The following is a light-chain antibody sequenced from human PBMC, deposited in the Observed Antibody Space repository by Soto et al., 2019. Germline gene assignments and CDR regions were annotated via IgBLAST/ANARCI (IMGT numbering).Light chain of an antibody. Sequence: EIVMTQSPATLSLSPGERVTLSCKAGQSISTNLAWYQQKPGQAPRLLIYDASTRAGGIPARFGRSGCRTEFTLTSSRKQSEDFAVYYCQQYHNWWTFGQGTKVDIK. J-gene: IGKJ1*01. CDR3: QQYHNWWT. V-gene: IGKV3-15*01. CDR2: DAS. CDR1: QSISTN.